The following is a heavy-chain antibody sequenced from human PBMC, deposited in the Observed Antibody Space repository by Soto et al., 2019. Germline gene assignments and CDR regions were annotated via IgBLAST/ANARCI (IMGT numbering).Heavy chain of an antibody. D-gene: IGHD3-10*01. CDR2: IGGSGTYI. V-gene: IGHV3-21*01. J-gene: IGHJ4*02. CDR3: ASAGSLAF. Sequence: PGGSLRLSCAASGFTVSSNYMNWVRQAPGKGLEWVSSIGGSGTYIYYADSVRGRFTISRDNAKNSLYLQMNSLRAEDTALYYCASAGSLAFWGQGTLVTVS. CDR1: GFTVSSNY.